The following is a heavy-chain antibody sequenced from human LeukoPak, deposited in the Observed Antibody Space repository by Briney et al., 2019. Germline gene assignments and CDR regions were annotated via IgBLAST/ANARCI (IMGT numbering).Heavy chain of an antibody. V-gene: IGHV3-53*01. CDR2: IYTTGNT. Sequence: GGSLRPSCTVSGFTVSSNSMSWVRQAPGKGLEWVSFIYTTGNTHNSDSVKGRFTISRDSSKNTLYLQMNSLRAEDTAVYYCARRAGDYSHPYDYWGQGTLVTVSS. J-gene: IGHJ4*02. CDR3: ARRAGDYSHPYDY. D-gene: IGHD3-22*01. CDR1: GFTVSSNS.